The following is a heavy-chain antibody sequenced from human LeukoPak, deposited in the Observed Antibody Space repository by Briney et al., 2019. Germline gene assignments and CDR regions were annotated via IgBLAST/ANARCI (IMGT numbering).Heavy chain of an antibody. CDR2: INPDNGGT. Sequence: GASVKVSCKASGYTFTAYYIHWVRQAPGQGLEWMGWINPDNGGTNYAQKFQGRVTMTRDTSISTAYMELSRLRSDDTAVFYCARDPNCPDSGSPSLGFDSWGQGTLVTVSS. CDR3: ARDPNCPDSGSPSLGFDS. CDR1: GYTFTAYY. J-gene: IGHJ4*02. V-gene: IGHV1-2*02. D-gene: IGHD3-10*01.